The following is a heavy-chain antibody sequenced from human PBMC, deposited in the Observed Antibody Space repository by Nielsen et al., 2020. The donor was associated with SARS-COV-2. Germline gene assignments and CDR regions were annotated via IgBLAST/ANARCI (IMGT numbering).Heavy chain of an antibody. CDR1: GFTFSSYG. D-gene: IGHD6-13*01. CDR3: AKSPNGLAAV. Sequence: GESLKISCAASGFTFSSYGMHWVRQAPGKGLEWVAVISYDGSNKYYADSVKGRFTISRDNSKYTLYLQMSSLRAEDTAVYYCAKSPNGLAAVWGQGTLVTVSS. J-gene: IGHJ4*02. V-gene: IGHV3-30*18. CDR2: ISYDGSNK.